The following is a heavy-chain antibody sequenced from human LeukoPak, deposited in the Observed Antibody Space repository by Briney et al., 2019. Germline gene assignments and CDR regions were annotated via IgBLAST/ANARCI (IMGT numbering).Heavy chain of an antibody. CDR2: IYPGDSDT. Sequence: GESLKISCEGSGYSFTTYWIGWVRQMPGKGLEWLGIIYPGDSDTRYSPSFQGQVTISADKSISTAYLQWSSLKASDTAMYYCARFAGATTSDYWGQGTLVTVSS. V-gene: IGHV5-51*01. CDR3: ARFAGATTSDY. J-gene: IGHJ4*02. CDR1: GYSFTTYW. D-gene: IGHD1-26*01.